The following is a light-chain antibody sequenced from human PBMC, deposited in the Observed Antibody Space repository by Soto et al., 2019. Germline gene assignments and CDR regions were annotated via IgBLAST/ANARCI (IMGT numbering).Light chain of an antibody. CDR3: QQYKSYWWT. CDR1: QSISSW. Sequence: DIQMTQSPSTLSASGGDRVTITCRASQSISSWLAWYQQKPGKAPKLLIYDASSLESGVPSRFSGSGSGTEFTLTISRLQPDDFGTYYWQQYKSYWWTVGQGTKADIK. J-gene: IGKJ1*01. CDR2: DAS. V-gene: IGKV1-5*01.